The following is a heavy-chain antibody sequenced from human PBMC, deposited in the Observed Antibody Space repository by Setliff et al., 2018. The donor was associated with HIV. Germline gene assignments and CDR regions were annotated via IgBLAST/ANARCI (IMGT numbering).Heavy chain of an antibody. V-gene: IGHV3-23*01. CDR3: AKVFAFGVDGFDI. D-gene: IGHD3-10*01. J-gene: IGHJ3*02. CDR1: GFTFSNYA. CDR2: IGAAAYPT. Sequence: GGSLRLSCAASGFTFSNYAMGWVRQGPGKGLEWVSIIGAAAYPTHYAESVKGRFTISKDNSQNALYLQMNSLTDEDTAVYYCAKVFAFGVDGFDIWGQGTMVTVSS.